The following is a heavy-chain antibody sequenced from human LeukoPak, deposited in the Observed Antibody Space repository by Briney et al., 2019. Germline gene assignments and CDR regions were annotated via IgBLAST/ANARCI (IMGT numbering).Heavy chain of an antibody. J-gene: IGHJ4*02. Sequence: SETLSLTCTVSGGSISSYYWSWIRQPPGKGLEWIGYIFSSGSTNYNPSLKSRVTISVDTSKNQFSLKLTSVTAADTAAYYCARGEYGVNSGFWGLFDHWGQGTLVTVSS. CDR1: GGSISSYY. D-gene: IGHD4-23*01. CDR3: ARGEYGVNSGFWGLFDH. CDR2: IFSSGST. V-gene: IGHV4-59*01.